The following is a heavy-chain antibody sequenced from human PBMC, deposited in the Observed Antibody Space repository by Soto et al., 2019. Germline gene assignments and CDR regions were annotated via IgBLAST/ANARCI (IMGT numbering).Heavy chain of an antibody. CDR2: ISGFGDTT. CDR3: AKDRRSVADYYFDL. Sequence: GGSVRLSCTASGFTFNSHAMSWVRQAPGKGLEWVAAISGFGDTTYYADSVKGRFTISRDNSKNTLFLEMNSLRVEDTAVYYCAKDRRSVADYYFDLWGQGTQVTVSS. CDR1: GFTFNSHA. V-gene: IGHV3-23*01. J-gene: IGHJ4*02. D-gene: IGHD6-19*01.